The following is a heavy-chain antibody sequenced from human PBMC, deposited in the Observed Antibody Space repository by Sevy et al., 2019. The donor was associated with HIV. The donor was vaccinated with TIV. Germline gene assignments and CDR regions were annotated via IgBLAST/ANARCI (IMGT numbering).Heavy chain of an antibody. V-gene: IGHV3-7*04. CDR2: IKQDGSDK. Sequence: GGSLRLSCAASGFTFSSHWMTWVRQAPGKGLEWVANIKQDGSDKYYVDSVKGRFTISRDNGKNSLYLQMNSLRVEDTAVYYRAGGGAAISWGLGTLVTVSS. CDR3: AGGGAAIS. J-gene: IGHJ5*02. D-gene: IGHD3-3*01. CDR1: GFTFSSHW.